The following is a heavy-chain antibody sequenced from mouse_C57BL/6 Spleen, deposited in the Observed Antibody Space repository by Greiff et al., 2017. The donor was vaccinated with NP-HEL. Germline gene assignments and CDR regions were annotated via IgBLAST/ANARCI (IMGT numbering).Heavy chain of an antibody. CDR3: ARERYYEGAMDY. D-gene: IGHD2-4*01. V-gene: IGHV5-16*01. Sequence: EVQRVESEGGLVQPGSSMKLSCTASGFTFSDYYMAWVRQVPEKGLEWVANINYDGSSTYYLDSLKSRFIISRDNAKNILYLQMSSLKSEDTATYYCARERYYEGAMDYWGQGTSVTVSS. CDR2: INYDGSST. CDR1: GFTFSDYY. J-gene: IGHJ4*01.